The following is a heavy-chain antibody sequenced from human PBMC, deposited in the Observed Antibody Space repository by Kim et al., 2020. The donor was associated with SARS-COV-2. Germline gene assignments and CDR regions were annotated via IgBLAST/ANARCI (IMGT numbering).Heavy chain of an antibody. J-gene: IGHJ6*02. D-gene: IGHD3-10*01. V-gene: IGHV1-18*01. CDR3: ARDSTRPTATTVRGVLGLRVYGMDV. CDR1: GYTFTSYG. CDR2: ISGYNGNT. Sequence: ASVKVSCKASGYTFTSYGISWVRQAPGQGLEWMGWISGYNGNTNYAQKLQGRFTMTTDTSTSTAYMEVRSLRSDDTAVYYCARDSTRPTATTVRGVLGLRVYGMDVWGQGTTVTVSS.